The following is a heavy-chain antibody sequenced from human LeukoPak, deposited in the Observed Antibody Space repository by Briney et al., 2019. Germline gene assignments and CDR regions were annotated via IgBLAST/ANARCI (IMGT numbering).Heavy chain of an antibody. CDR1: GFTFSSYA. CDR2: IYSGGST. CDR3: ARGRHNSGGDY. Sequence: GGSLRLSCAASGFTFSSYAMSWVRQAPGKGLEWVSVIYSGGSTYYADSVKGRFTISRDNSKNTLHLQMNSLRVEDTAVYYCARGRHNSGGDYWGQGTLVTVSS. J-gene: IGHJ4*02. D-gene: IGHD1-26*01. V-gene: IGHV3-53*01.